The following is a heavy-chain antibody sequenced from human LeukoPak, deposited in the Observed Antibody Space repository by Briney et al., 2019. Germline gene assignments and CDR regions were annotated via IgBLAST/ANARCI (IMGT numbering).Heavy chain of an antibody. J-gene: IGHJ4*02. V-gene: IGHV3-15*01. D-gene: IGHD3-3*01. CDR3: ITGDYDFWSGFYSPNHYFDY. Sequence: GGSLRLSCAASGFTFTSAWMSWVRQAPGKGLEWVGRIKGKSAAGAPDYVASVKGRFTISRDDSKNTLFLQMNSLKTEDTAVYYCITGDYDFWSGFYSPNHYFDYWGQGTLVTVSS. CDR2: IKGKSAAGAP. CDR1: GFTFTSAW.